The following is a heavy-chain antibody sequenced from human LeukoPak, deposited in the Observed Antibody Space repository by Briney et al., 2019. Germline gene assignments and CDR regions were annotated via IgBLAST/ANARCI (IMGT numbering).Heavy chain of an antibody. Sequence: GGSLRLSCAASGFTFSSYAMSWVRQAPGKGLEWVSAISGSGGSTYYADSVKGRFTISRDNSKNTLYLQMNSLRAEDTAVYYCVLWKSVEWLVPPSFDYWGQGTLVTVSS. V-gene: IGHV3-23*01. CDR2: ISGSGGST. D-gene: IGHD6-19*01. CDR3: VLWKSVEWLVPPSFDY. J-gene: IGHJ4*02. CDR1: GFTFSSYA.